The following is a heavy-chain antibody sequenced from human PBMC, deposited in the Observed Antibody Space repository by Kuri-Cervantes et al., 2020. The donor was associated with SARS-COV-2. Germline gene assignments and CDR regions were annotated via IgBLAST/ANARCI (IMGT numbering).Heavy chain of an antibody. J-gene: IGHJ4*02. CDR2: INSDGSST. CDR3: ARDASPGIAARPAGLDY. Sequence: GGSLRLSCAASGFTFSSYWMHWVRQAPGKGLVWVSRINSDGSSTSYADSVKGRFTISRDNAKNTLYLQMNSLRAEDTAVYYCARDASPGIAARPAGLDYWGQGTLVTVSS. D-gene: IGHD6-6*01. V-gene: IGHV3-74*01. CDR1: GFTFSSYW.